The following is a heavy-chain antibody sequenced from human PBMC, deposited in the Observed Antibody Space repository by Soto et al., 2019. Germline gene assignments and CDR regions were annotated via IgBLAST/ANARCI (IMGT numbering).Heavy chain of an antibody. J-gene: IGHJ6*02. V-gene: IGHV3-30*18. CDR3: AKAEGFLEWPYRPLYYYYGMDV. Sequence: GGSLRLSCTASGFTFSSYGMHWVRQAPGKGLEWVAVISYDGSNKYYADSVKGRFTISRDNSKNTLYLQMNSLRAEDTAVYYCAKAEGFLEWPYRPLYYYYGMDVWSQGTTVTVSS. CDR2: ISYDGSNK. D-gene: IGHD3-3*01. CDR1: GFTFSSYG.